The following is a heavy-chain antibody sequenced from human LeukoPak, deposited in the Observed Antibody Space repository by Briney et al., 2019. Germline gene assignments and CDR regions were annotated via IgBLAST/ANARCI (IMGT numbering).Heavy chain of an antibody. Sequence: SETLSLTCSVSGGSFSQYYWSWIRQPPGRGLEWIGYIYYSGSSNYNPSLKSRVTISVDTAKRLFSLKLSSVTAADTAVYYCAGDRDIDVVPLAVRKTYAYYYGLDVWGQGTTVTVSS. V-gene: IGHV4-59*01. J-gene: IGHJ6*02. CDR2: IYYSGSS. D-gene: IGHD2-2*01. CDR1: GGSFSQYY. CDR3: AGDRDIDVVPLAVRKTYAYYYGLDV.